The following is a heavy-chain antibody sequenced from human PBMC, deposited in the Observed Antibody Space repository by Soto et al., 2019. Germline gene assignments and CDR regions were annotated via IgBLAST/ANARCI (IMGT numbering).Heavy chain of an antibody. CDR2: IYSGGST. J-gene: IGHJ6*02. CDR3: ARDLGSGPYGMDV. Sequence: GGSLRLSCAASGFTVSSNYMSWVRQAPGKGLEWVSVIYSGGSTYYADSVKGRFTISRDNSKNTLYLQMNSLGAEDTAVYYCARDLGSGPYGMDVWGQGTTVTVSS. CDR1: GFTVSSNY. V-gene: IGHV3-53*01. D-gene: IGHD3-10*01.